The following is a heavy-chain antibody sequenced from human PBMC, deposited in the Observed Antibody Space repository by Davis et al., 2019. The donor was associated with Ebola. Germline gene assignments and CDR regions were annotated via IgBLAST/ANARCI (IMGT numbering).Heavy chain of an antibody. CDR1: GYSFTNYT. CDR3: ARDEFDF. Sequence: AASVKVSCKASGYSFTNYTLHWVRQAPGQRLEWMGWINTGNGNTEYSQKFQGRVTITRDTSASTAYMEVSSLTSEDMAVYYCARDEFDFWGQGTLVTVSS. V-gene: IGHV1-3*04. CDR2: INTGNGNT. J-gene: IGHJ4*02.